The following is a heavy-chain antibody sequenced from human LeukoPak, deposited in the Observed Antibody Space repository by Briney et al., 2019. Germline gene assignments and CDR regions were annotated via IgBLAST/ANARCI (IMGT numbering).Heavy chain of an antibody. Sequence: GGSLRLSCAASGFTFTTYAMAWVRQAPGKGLVWVSSISHSGGSTYNADSVKGRFTISRDNSKNTLYLQMNSLRGEDTALYYCAKGSDGYCGGDCAFDYWGQGTLVTVSS. J-gene: IGHJ4*02. CDR2: ISHSGGST. CDR3: AKGSDGYCGGDCAFDY. V-gene: IGHV3-23*01. D-gene: IGHD2-21*02. CDR1: GFTFTTYA.